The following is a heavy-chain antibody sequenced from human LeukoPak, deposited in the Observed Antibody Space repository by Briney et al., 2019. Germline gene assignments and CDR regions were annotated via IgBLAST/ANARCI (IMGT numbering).Heavy chain of an antibody. CDR2: IKPDGSDK. J-gene: IGHJ4*02. CDR3: ARDRIQLWSHDY. CDR1: GFTFSGYW. D-gene: IGHD5-18*01. Sequence: GGSLRLSCAASGFTFSGYWMSWVRQAPGEGLEGVANIKPDGSDKYYVDSVKGRFTISRENAKNSLYLHMNSLRAEDTAVYYCARDRIQLWSHDYWGQGTLVTVSS. V-gene: IGHV3-7*04.